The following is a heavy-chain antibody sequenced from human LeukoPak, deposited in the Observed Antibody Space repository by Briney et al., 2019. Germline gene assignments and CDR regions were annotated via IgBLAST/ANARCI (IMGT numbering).Heavy chain of an antibody. CDR3: AKDKAAWPSYALDY. CDR1: GFTVSISY. V-gene: IGHV3-30*18. CDR2: ISHDGSNK. D-gene: IGHD2-2*01. Sequence: GGSQRLSCAASGFTVSISYMNWVRQAPGKGLEWVAVISHDGSNKYYADSAKGRFTISRDNSKNTLYMQMNSLRAEDTAVYYCAKDKAAWPSYALDYWGQGTLGTVSS. J-gene: IGHJ4*02.